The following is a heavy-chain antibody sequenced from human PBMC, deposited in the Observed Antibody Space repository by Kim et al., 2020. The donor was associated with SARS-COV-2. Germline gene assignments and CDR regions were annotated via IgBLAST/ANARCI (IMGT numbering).Heavy chain of an antibody. CDR2: YT. V-gene: IGHV3-11*03. J-gene: IGHJ5*02. CDR3: ARKTLDWFDP. Sequence: YTNYADSVKGRFTISRDNAKNSLYLQMNSLRAEDTAVYYCARKTLDWFDPWCQGTLVTVSA.